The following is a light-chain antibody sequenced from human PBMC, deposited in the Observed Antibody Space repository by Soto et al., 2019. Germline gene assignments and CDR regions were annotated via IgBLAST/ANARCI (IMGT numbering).Light chain of an antibody. V-gene: IGLV7-46*01. CDR1: TGAVTGGHY. Sequence: QAVVTQEPSLTVSPGGTVTLTCGSSTGAVTGGHYPYWFQQKPGQAPRTLIYDTSNKHSWTPARFSGSLLGGKAPLTLSGAQPEDEAEYYCLHSNSGAYVFGTGTKLTVL. CDR3: LHSNSGAYV. J-gene: IGLJ1*01. CDR2: DTS.